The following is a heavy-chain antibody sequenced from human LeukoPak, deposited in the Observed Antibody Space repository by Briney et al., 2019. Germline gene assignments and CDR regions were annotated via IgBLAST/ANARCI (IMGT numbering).Heavy chain of an antibody. CDR1: GGSISSGDYY. CDR3: ARFSDTAMGNYFDY. D-gene: IGHD5-18*01. CDR2: IYYSGST. Sequence: KPSETLSLTCTVSGGSISSGDYYWSWIRQPPGKGLEWIVYIYYSGSTYYNPSLKSRITISVDTSKNQFSLKLSSVTAADTAVYYCARFSDTAMGNYFDYWGQGTLVTVSS. J-gene: IGHJ4*02. V-gene: IGHV4-30-4*02.